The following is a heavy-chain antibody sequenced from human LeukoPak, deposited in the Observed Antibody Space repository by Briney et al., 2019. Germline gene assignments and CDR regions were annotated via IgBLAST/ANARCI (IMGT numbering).Heavy chain of an antibody. V-gene: IGHV3-48*01. CDR1: GFTFSTYS. CDR2: VSSTSGTK. CDR3: AKDPTTYGSGNNWFDP. J-gene: IGHJ5*02. D-gene: IGHD3-10*01. Sequence: GGSLRLSCAASGFTFSTYSMNWVRQAPGKGLEWVSYVSSTSGTKYYADSVKGRFTISRDNSKNTLYLQMNSLRAEDTAVYYCAKDPTTYGSGNNWFDPWGQGTLVTVSS.